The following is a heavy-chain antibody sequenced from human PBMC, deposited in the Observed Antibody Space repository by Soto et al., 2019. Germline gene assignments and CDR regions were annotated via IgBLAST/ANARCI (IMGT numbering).Heavy chain of an antibody. CDR1: GGSISSYY. J-gene: IGHJ6*02. Sequence: SETLSLTCTVSGGSISSYYWSWIRQPPGKGLEWIGYIYYSGSTVYNPSLKSRVTISVDTSKNQFSLKLNSVTAADTAVYYCARDLWGYCGTDCYPLDVWGQGTTVTVSS. CDR2: IYYSGST. CDR3: ARDLWGYCGTDCYPLDV. V-gene: IGHV4-59*01. D-gene: IGHD2-21*02.